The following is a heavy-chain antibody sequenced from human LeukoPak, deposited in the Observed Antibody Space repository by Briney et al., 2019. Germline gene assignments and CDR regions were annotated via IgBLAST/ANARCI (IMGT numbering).Heavy chain of an antibody. V-gene: IGHV1-46*01. CDR3: ARGRGSNYNWFDP. CDR2: INPSGGST. D-gene: IGHD3-10*01. CDR1: GYTFTTYY. J-gene: IGHJ5*02. Sequence: GASVKVSCKASGYTFTTYYIHWVRRAPGQGLEWMGIINPSGGSTIYAQKFQDRLTMTRDTSASTVYMELSSLRSDDTAIYYCARGRGSNYNWFDPWGQGTLVTVSS.